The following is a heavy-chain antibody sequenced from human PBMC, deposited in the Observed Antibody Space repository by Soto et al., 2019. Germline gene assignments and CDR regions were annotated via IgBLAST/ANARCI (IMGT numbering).Heavy chain of an antibody. CDR1: GFTFNIYA. Sequence: GGSLRLSCAASGFTFNIYALHWVRQAPGKGLEWVAVISFDGTKKYYSDSVKGRFTISGDNLKNTLYLQMNNLRVEDAALYFCAREDDYGYRYINYGLDVWGQGTTVTVSS. D-gene: IGHD4-17*01. J-gene: IGHJ6*02. CDR3: AREDDYGYRYINYGLDV. V-gene: IGHV3-30-3*01. CDR2: ISFDGTKK.